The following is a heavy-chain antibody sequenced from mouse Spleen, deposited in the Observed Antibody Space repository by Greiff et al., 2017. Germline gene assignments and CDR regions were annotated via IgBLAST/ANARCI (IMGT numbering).Heavy chain of an antibody. CDR2: INPSTGGT. CDR1: GYSFTGYY. CDR3: ARSDPSYYGSSYDY. J-gene: IGHJ2*01. Sequence: VQLQQSGPELVKPGASVKISCKASGYSFTGYYMNWVKQSPEKSLEWIGEINPSTGGTTYNQKFKAKATLTVDKSSSTAYMQLKSLTSEDSAVYYCARSDPSYYGSSYDYWGQGTTLTVSS. D-gene: IGHD1-1*01. V-gene: IGHV1-42*01.